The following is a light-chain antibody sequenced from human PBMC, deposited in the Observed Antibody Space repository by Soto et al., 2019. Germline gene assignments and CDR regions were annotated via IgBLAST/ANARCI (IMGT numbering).Light chain of an antibody. J-gene: IGLJ2*01. Sequence: QSVLTQPPSASGAPGQRGTISCSGSSSNIGSDYLYWYQQRPGTAPTLLTYTDNLRPSRVRDRFSGSTSGTSGSLAISGLRSEDEADYYCAAWDESLNSVVFGGGTKLTVL. CDR2: TDN. V-gene: IGLV1-47*02. CDR3: AAWDESLNSVV. CDR1: SSNIGSDY.